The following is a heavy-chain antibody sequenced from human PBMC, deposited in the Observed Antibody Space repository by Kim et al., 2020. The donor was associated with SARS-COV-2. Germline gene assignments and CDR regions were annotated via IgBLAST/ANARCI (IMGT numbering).Heavy chain of an antibody. Sequence: SVKGRLPISRDNSRNTLYLTMKSLRAEDTAVYYCARDSIAAAAHPYYFDSWGQGTLVTVSS. D-gene: IGHD6-13*01. V-gene: IGHV3-30*01. CDR3: ARDSIAAAAHPYYFDS. J-gene: IGHJ4*02.